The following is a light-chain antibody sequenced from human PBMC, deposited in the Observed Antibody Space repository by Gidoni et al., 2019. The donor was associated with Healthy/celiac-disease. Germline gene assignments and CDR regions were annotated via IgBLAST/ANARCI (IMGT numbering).Light chain of an antibody. V-gene: IGKV1-9*01. Sequence: DIQSTQSPSFLSASVVDRVTITCRASQDIRSYLAWYQQKPGKAPELLIYAASILQSGVPSRFSGRGSGTEFTITIRSLQPADFATYYCQQINSYAFGQGTKVDSK. CDR1: QDIRSY. CDR3: QQINSYA. CDR2: AAS. J-gene: IGKJ2*01.